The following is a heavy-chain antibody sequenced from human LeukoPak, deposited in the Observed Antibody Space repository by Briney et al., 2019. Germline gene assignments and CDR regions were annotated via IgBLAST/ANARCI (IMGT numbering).Heavy chain of an antibody. Sequence: SETLSLTCTVSGGSISSSSYYWGWIRQPPGKGLEGIGSIYYSGSTYYNPSLKSRVTISVDTSKNQFSLKLSSVTAADTAVYYCARPWGQWPEPDWGQGTLVTVSS. D-gene: IGHD6-19*01. CDR2: IYYSGST. CDR3: ARPWGQWPEPD. V-gene: IGHV4-39*07. J-gene: IGHJ4*02. CDR1: GGSISSSSYY.